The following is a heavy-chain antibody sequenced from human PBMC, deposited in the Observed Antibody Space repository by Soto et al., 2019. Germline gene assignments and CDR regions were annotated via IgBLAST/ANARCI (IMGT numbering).Heavy chain of an antibody. D-gene: IGHD1-26*01. J-gene: IGHJ4*02. V-gene: IGHV4-31*03. CDR2: FQYRGTT. CDR3: ARAVRMEWELLYFDS. Sequence: PSETLSLTCTVSGDSVTRVGYHWRWIRHHPEKGLEWIGYFQYRGTTSYNPSLRGRVTISVPTSDNQFSLNLTSVTAADTALYYCARAVRMEWELLYFDSWGQGVLVTVSS. CDR1: GDSVTRVGYH.